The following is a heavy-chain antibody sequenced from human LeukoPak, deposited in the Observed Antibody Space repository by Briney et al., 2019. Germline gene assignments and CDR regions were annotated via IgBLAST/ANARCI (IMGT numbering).Heavy chain of an antibody. CDR1: GYIFTSYA. Sequence: ASVKVSCKASGYIFTSYAMNWVRQAPGQGLEWMGCVNPNSGDTNYAQKFQGSVTMTRDTSISTVYMELSRLRSDDTAVYYCARASGSYWWFDSWGQGTLVTVSS. CDR2: VNPNSGDT. V-gene: IGHV1-2*02. J-gene: IGHJ5*01. CDR3: ARASGSYWWFDS. D-gene: IGHD1-26*01.